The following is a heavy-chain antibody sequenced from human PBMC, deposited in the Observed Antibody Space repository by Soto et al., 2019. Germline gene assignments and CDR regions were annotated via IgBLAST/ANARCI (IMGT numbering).Heavy chain of an antibody. Sequence: SGTLSLTCSVSGGNISSYDVSWIPQPPWKRLERIGYIFNSGSANYNPSLERRATIAVDTAKNQCFLKLNSVTAADTAVYYCARLQGYCIDTRCSGHYALAVWGHGTTVTVS. J-gene: IGHJ6*02. V-gene: IGHV4-4*08. CDR1: GGNISSYD. CDR2: IFNSGSA. CDR3: ARLQGYCIDTRCSGHYALAV. D-gene: IGHD2-2*01.